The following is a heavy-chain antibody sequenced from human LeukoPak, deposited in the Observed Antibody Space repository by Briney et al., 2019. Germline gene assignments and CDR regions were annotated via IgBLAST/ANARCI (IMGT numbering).Heavy chain of an antibody. CDR2: IYYSGST. Sequence: SQTLSLTCTVSGGSISSYYWSWIRQPPGKGLEWIGYIYYSGSTNYNPSLTSRDTISVDTSKNQFSLKLNSVTATDTAVYYCARHYGPWGQGTLVTVSS. CDR1: GGSISSYY. CDR3: ARHYGP. J-gene: IGHJ4*02. V-gene: IGHV4-59*08. D-gene: IGHD3-10*01.